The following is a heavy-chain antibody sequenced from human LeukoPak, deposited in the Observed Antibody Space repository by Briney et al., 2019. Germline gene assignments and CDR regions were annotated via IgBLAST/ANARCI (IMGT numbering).Heavy chain of an antibody. J-gene: IGHJ3*02. D-gene: IGHD3-22*01. CDR3: ARFEDSGYDAFDI. Sequence: GGSLRLSCAASGFTFSDFYFSWIRQAPGKGLEWVSYISSSGSTIYYADSVKGRFTISRDNAKNSLYLQMNSLRAEDTAVYYCARFEDSGYDAFDIWGQGTMVTVSS. V-gene: IGHV3-11*01. CDR2: ISSSGSTI. CDR1: GFTFSDFY.